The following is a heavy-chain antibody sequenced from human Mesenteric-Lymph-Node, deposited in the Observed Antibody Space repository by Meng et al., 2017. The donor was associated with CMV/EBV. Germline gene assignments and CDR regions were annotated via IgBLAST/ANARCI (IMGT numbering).Heavy chain of an antibody. J-gene: IGHJ4*02. D-gene: IGHD3-16*02. CDR2: ISSSGSTI. Sequence: GESLKISCAASGFTFSSYEMNWVRQAPGKGLEWVSYISSSGSTIYYADSVKGRFTISRDNAKNSLYLQMNSLRVEDTAVYYCARGIGGSYRYTLGYWGQGTLVTVS. CDR1: GFTFSSYE. CDR3: ARGIGGSYRYTLGY. V-gene: IGHV3-48*03.